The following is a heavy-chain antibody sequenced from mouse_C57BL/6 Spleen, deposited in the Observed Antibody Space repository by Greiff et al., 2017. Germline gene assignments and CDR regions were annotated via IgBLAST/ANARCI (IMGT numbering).Heavy chain of an antibody. CDR2: ISSGGSYT. CDR1: GFTFSSYG. CDR3: ARGYGSEKNRAMDY. J-gene: IGHJ4*01. D-gene: IGHD1-1*01. Sequence: EVQVVESGGDLVKPGGSLKLSCAASGFTFSSYGMSWVRQTPDKRLEWVATISSGGSYTYYPDSVKGRFTISRDNAKNTLYLQMSSLKSEDTAMYYCARGYGSEKNRAMDYWGQGTSVTVSS. V-gene: IGHV5-6*01.